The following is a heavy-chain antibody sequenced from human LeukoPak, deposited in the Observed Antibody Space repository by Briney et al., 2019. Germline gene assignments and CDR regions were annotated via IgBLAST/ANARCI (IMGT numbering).Heavy chain of an antibody. CDR2: IFYSGST. D-gene: IGHD5/OR15-5a*01. CDR3: ASLGLRTGDNSLADY. J-gene: IGHJ4*02. CDR1: AGSISGYY. Sequence: SETLSLTCTVSAGSISGYYWSWMRQPPGKGLECIGYIFYSGSTNYNPSFKSRVSISLDTSKSQFSLKLTSVTAADTAIYHCASLGLRTGDNSLADYWGRGTQVTVSS. V-gene: IGHV4-59*08.